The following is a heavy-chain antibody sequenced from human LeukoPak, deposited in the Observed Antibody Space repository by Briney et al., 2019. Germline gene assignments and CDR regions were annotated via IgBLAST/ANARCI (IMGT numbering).Heavy chain of an antibody. Sequence: GGSLRLSCAASGFAFSSYWMSWVRQAPGKGLEWVANIKQDGSEKYYVDSVKGRFTISRDNAKNSLYLQMNSLRAEDTAVYYXXXXXXXXDYGDFYDNWGQGTLVTVSS. CDR3: XXXXXXXDYGDFYDN. V-gene: IGHV3-7*01. D-gene: IGHD4-17*01. CDR1: GFAFSSYW. CDR2: IKQDGSEK. J-gene: IGHJ4*02.